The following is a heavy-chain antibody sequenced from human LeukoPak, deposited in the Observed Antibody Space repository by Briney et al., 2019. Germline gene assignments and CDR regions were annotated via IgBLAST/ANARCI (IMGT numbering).Heavy chain of an antibody. J-gene: IGHJ5*02. CDR3: ARQGGSPDWFDP. Sequence: PGGSLRLSCAASGFTVSSNYMSWVRQAPGKGLEWIGSLYYSGSTYYNPSLKSRVTISVDTSKKQFSLKLTSVTAADTAVYYCARQGGSPDWFDPWGQGTLVTVSS. CDR1: GFTVSSNY. D-gene: IGHD1-26*01. CDR2: LYYSGST. V-gene: IGHV4-39*01.